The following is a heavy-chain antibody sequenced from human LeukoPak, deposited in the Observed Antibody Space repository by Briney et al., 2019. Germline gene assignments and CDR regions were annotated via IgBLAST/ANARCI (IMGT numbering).Heavy chain of an antibody. J-gene: IGHJ3*02. CDR1: GYTFTSYG. CDR3: ARDVRIVLMVYAIPHDAFDI. D-gene: IGHD2-8*01. V-gene: IGHV1-18*01. CDR2: ISGYNGHT. Sequence: ASVKVSCKASGYTFTSYGISWVRQAPGQGLEWMGWISGYNGHTKYAQKFQGRVTMTTDTSTSTAYMELRSLRSDDTAVYYCARDVRIVLMVYAIPHDAFDIWGQGTMVTVSS.